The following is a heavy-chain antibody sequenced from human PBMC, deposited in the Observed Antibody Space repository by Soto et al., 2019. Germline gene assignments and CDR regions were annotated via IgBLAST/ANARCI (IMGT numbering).Heavy chain of an antibody. CDR1: GFTFSSYR. CDR2: ISYDGNNK. Sequence: ESGGGVVQPGRSLRLSCAASGFTFSSYRMHWVRQAPGKGLEWVAVISYDGNNKYYADSVKGRFTISRDNFNNTLYLQMDRLRAEDTAMYYCAKDHLEITVTPPSYWGQGTLVTVSS. CDR3: AKDHLEITVTPPSY. J-gene: IGHJ4*02. D-gene: IGHD4-17*01. V-gene: IGHV3-30*18.